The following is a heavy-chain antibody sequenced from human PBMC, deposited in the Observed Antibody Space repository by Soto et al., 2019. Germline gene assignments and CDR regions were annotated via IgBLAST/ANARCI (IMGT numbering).Heavy chain of an antibody. CDR3: ARESEELTSNFDY. CDR1: GFTFTRYS. D-gene: IGHD1-7*01. V-gene: IGHV3-21*06. Sequence: GGSLRLSCAASGFTFTRYSMNWVRQAPGKGLEWVSSVSSTTNYIYYGDSMKGRFTISRDNAKNSLYLEMNSLRAEDTAVYYCARESEELTSNFDYWGQGTLVTVSS. CDR2: VSSTTNYI. J-gene: IGHJ4*02.